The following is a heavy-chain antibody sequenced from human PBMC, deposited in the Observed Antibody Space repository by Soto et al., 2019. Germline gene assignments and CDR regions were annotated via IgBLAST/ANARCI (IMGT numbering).Heavy chain of an antibody. CDR2: IYYSGST. CDR3: ARGYSYGYSSDAFDI. J-gene: IGHJ3*02. CDR1: GGSISSYY. V-gene: IGHV4-59*01. Sequence: QVQLQESGPGLVKPSETLSLTCTVSGGSISSYYWSWIRQPPGKGLEWIGYIYYSGSTNHNPSLNSRVTIAVDTSKNQFSLKLSSVTAADTAVYYCARGYSYGYSSDAFDIWGQGTMVTVSS. D-gene: IGHD5-18*01.